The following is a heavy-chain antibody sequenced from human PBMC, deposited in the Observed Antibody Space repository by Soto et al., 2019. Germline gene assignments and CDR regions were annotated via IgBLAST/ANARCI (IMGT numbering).Heavy chain of an antibody. D-gene: IGHD3-22*01. J-gene: IGHJ2*01. CDR1: VGTFSSDG. V-gene: IGHV1-69*13. Sequence: SVKVSCKASVGTFSSDGISWVRQAPGQGLEWMGGITPIFRATKYAQKFQGRVTITADESTSTAYMELSSLRSEDTAVYYCARGRDTYYYDSSGYSGWYFDLWGRGTMVTVSS. CDR2: ITPIFRAT. CDR3: ARGRDTYYYDSSGYSGWYFDL.